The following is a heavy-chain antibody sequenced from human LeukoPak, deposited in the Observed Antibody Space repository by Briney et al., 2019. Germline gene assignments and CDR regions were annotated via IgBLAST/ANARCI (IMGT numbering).Heavy chain of an antibody. Sequence: GRSLRLSCAASGFTFSSYGMHWVRQAPGKGLEWVAVISYDGSNKYHADSVKGRFTISRDNSKNTLYLQMNSLRAEDTAVYYCAKGYCSSTSCQIRGDAFDIWGQGTMVTVSS. CDR3: AKGYCSSTSCQIRGDAFDI. D-gene: IGHD2-2*01. CDR1: GFTFSSYG. CDR2: ISYDGSNK. J-gene: IGHJ3*02. V-gene: IGHV3-30*18.